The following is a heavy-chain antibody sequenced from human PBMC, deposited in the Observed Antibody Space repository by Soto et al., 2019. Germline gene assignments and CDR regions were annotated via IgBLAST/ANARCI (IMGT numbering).Heavy chain of an antibody. CDR3: ARGLNVVVVAAMDV. CDR1: GFTFSSYG. CDR2: IWYDGSNK. J-gene: IGHJ6*02. Sequence: GSLRLSCAASGFTFSSYGMHWVRQAPGKGLEWVAVIWYDGSNKYYADSVKGRFTISRDNSKNTLYLQMNSLRAEDTAVYYCARGLNVVVVAAMDVWGQGTTVTVSS. V-gene: IGHV3-33*01. D-gene: IGHD2-15*01.